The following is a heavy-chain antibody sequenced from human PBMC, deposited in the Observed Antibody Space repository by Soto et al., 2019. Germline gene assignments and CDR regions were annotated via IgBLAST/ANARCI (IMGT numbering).Heavy chain of an antibody. V-gene: IGHV4-59*01. CDR3: AREGYDFWSGYHDLYYMDV. Sequence: PSETLSLTCTVSGGSISSYYWSWIRQPPGKGLEWIGYIYYSGSTNYNPSLKSRVTISVDTSKNQFSLKLSSVTAADTAVYYCAREGYDFWSGYHDLYYMDVWGKGTTVTVSS. CDR2: IYYSGST. CDR1: GGSISSYY. J-gene: IGHJ6*03. D-gene: IGHD3-3*01.